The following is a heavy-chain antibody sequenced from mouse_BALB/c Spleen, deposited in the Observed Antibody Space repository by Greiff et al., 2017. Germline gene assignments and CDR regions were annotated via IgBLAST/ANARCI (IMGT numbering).Heavy chain of an antibody. Sequence: EVQLVESGGGLVKPGGSLKLSCAASGFTFSDYYMYWVRQTPEKRLEWVATISDGGSYTYYPDSVKGRFTISRDNAKNNLYLQMSSLKSEDTAMYYCARAPLSYYAMDYWGQGTSVTVSS. CDR1: GFTFSDYY. V-gene: IGHV5-4*02. J-gene: IGHJ4*01. CDR2: ISDGGSYT. CDR3: ARAPLSYYAMDY.